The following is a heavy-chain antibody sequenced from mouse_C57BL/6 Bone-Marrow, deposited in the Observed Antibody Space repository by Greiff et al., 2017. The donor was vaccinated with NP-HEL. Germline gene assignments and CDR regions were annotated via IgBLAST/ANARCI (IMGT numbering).Heavy chain of an antibody. CDR3: ARQGGGANSYYFDY. V-gene: IGHV5-15*01. CDR2: ISNLAYSI. J-gene: IGHJ2*01. D-gene: IGHD4-1*01. CDR1: GFTFSDYG. Sequence: EVKLMESGGGLVQPGGSLKLSCAASGFTFSDYGMAWVRQAPRKGPEWVAFISNLAYSIYYADTVTGRFTISRENAKNTLYLEMSSLRSEDTAMYYCARQGGGANSYYFDYWGQGTTLTVSS.